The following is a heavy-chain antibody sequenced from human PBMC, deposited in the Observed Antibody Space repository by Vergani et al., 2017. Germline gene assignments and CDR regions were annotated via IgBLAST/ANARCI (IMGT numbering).Heavy chain of an antibody. CDR3: AKANPRNSGYDYLYYYHAMDV. CDR1: GFTFNHSA. J-gene: IGHJ6*02. D-gene: IGHD5-12*01. CDR2: ISGSGGST. Sequence: EVQLLESGGDLVQPGGSLRLSCAASGFTFNHSAMNWVRQAPGKGLEWVSGISGSGGSTYYAGSVTGRFTISRDSSKNTLYLQMNSLSAGDTAVYYCAKANPRNSGYDYLYYYHAMDVWGQGNTVTVSS. V-gene: IGHV3-23*01.